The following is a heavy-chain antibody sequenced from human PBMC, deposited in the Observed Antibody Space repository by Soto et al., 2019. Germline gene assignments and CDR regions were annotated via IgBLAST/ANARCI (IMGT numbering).Heavy chain of an antibody. CDR2: IWYDGSEK. J-gene: IGHJ4*02. CDR3: ARDKNGHLPDY. D-gene: IGHD2-8*01. Sequence: GGSLRLSCAASGFTFSSYGIHWVRQAPGKGLEWVAVIWYDGSEKYYADSVKGRFTISRDNSKNTLYLQMNSLRAEDTAVYYCARDKNGHLPDYWGQGTLVTVSS. V-gene: IGHV3-33*01. CDR1: GFTFSSYG.